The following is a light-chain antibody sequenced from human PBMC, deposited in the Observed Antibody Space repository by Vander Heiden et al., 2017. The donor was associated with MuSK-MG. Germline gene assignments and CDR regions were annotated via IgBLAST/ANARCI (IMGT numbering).Light chain of an antibody. Sequence: DIQMTQSPSSLSASVGDRVTITCRASQSISSYLNWYQQKPGKAPKLLIYAASSVQSGVPSRFSGTGYGTDFTLTISSRQPEDFAAYYCQQSDSTPMYTFGQGTKLEIK. CDR2: AAS. J-gene: IGKJ2*01. CDR1: QSISSY. CDR3: QQSDSTPMYT. V-gene: IGKV1-39*01.